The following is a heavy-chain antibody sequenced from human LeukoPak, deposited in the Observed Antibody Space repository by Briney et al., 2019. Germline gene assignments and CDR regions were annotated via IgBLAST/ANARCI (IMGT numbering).Heavy chain of an antibody. CDR3: ARDLSRLAHDVFDI. V-gene: IGHV3-11*06. CDR2: ISTSSSYM. CDR1: GFTVSSNY. Sequence: GGSLRLSCAASGFTVSSNYMSWVRQAPGKGLEWISYISTSSSYMYEGSVEGRFTISRDNAKNSLYLQMNSLRAEDTAVYYCARDLSRLAHDVFDIWGQGTMVTVSS. J-gene: IGHJ3*02.